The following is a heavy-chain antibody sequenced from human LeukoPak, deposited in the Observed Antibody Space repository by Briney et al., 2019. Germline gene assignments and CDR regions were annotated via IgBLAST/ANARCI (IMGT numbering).Heavy chain of an antibody. V-gene: IGHV3-23*01. J-gene: IGHJ5*02. D-gene: IGHD5-18*01. Sequence: GGTLRLSCAASGFTFTIYGMNWVRQAPGKGLEWVSGVGGDPRRTYYADSVKGRFTIDRDNAKSSLYLQMNSLRAEDTAVYYCARSSAYSYGPWGQGTLVTVS. CDR2: VGGDPRRT. CDR1: GFTFTIYG. CDR3: ARSSAYSYGP.